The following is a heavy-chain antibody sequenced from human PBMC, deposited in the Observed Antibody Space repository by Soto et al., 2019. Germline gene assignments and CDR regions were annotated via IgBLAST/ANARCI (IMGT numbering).Heavy chain of an antibody. CDR1: GGSFSGFY. Sequence: PSETLSLTCAVNGGSFSGFYWSWIRQPPGKGLECIGEFNHGGSTSYNPSLKSRVAISTDTSKSQVSLTLTSVTAADTAIYYCARSGGSVGGGSYLGAWGQGTQVTVSS. CDR3: ARSGGSVGGGSYLGA. J-gene: IGHJ5*02. V-gene: IGHV4-34*01. CDR2: FNHGGST. D-gene: IGHD3-16*02.